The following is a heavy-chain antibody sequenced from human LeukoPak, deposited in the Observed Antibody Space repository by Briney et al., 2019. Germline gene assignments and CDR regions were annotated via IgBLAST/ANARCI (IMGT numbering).Heavy chain of an antibody. D-gene: IGHD2-15*01. CDR2: IYPGDSDT. J-gene: IGHJ4*02. CDR1: GYSFTSYW. Sequence: GESLKISCKGSGYSFTSYWIGWVRQMPGKGLEWMGIIYPGDSDTRYSPSSQGQVTISADKSISTAYLQWSSLKASDTAMYYCARHPIPKKYCSGGSCYDNYFDYWGQGTLVTVSS. V-gene: IGHV5-51*01. CDR3: ARHPIPKKYCSGGSCYDNYFDY.